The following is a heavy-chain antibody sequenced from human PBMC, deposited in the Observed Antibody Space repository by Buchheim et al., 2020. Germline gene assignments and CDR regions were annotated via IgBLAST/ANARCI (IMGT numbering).Heavy chain of an antibody. D-gene: IGHD4-17*01. J-gene: IGHJ4*02. CDR3: AKDSSGGDYDLGEKIFDY. Sequence: EVQLVESGGGLVQPGGSLRLSCAASGFTINNNYMTWVRQAPEKGLEWVSFIYSGGNTYYADSVKGRFTISRDNSKNTLYLQMNSLRAEDTAVYYCAKDSSGGDYDLGEKIFDYWGQGTL. V-gene: IGHV3-66*01. CDR2: IYSGGNT. CDR1: GFTINNNY.